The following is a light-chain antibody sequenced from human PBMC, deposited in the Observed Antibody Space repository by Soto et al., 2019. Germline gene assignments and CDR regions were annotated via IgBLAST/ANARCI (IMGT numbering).Light chain of an antibody. CDR3: QQGYTTLWT. CDR1: QPIGTS. J-gene: IGKJ1*01. CDR2: AAS. Sequence: DIQMTQSPSSLSASVGDNVTVTCRASQPIGTSLHWYQQKPGKAPKVLISAASRLQSGVPSRFSGSGSGTHFALTISNLQPEDFATYYCQQGYTTLWTFGQGTKVELK. V-gene: IGKV1-39*01.